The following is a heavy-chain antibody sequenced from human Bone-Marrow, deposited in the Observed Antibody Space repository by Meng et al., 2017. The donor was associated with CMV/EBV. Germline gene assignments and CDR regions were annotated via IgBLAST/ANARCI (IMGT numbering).Heavy chain of an antibody. CDR3: ARLFGSSSAKPLIDY. CDR2: IYYSGST. CDR1: SYSISSGYY. V-gene: IGHV4-38-2*02. J-gene: IGHJ4*02. Sequence: SETLSLTCTVSSYSISSGYYWGWIRQPPGKGLEWIGSIYYSGSTYYNPSLKSRVTISVDTSKNQFSLKLSSVTAADTAVYYCARLFGSSSAKPLIDYWGQGTLVTVSS. D-gene: IGHD6-6*01.